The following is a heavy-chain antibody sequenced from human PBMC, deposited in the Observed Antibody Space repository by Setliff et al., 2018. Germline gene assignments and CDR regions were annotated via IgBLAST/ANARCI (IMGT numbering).Heavy chain of an antibody. J-gene: IGHJ4*02. Sequence: PGGSLRLSCAASGFALSTRWMHWVRQAPGKGLVWVARIYNHGSGTSYADSVKGQFTVSRDNAKNTLYLQMNSLRAEDTAVYYWARDGHNVYYFDYWGLGTLVTVSS. D-gene: IGHD1-1*01. CDR2: IYNHGSGT. CDR3: ARDGHNVYYFDY. CDR1: GFALSTRW. V-gene: IGHV3-74*01.